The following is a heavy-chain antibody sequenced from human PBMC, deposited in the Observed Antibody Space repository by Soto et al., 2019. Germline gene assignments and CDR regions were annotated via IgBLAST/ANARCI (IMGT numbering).Heavy chain of an antibody. V-gene: IGHV4-34*01. D-gene: IGHD3-16*02. Sequence: TLSLTCAVYGGSFSGYYWSWIRQPPGKGLEWIGEINHSGSTNYNPSLESRVTISVDTSKNQFSLKLSSVTAADTAVYYCASRYSWGQGTLVTVSS. J-gene: IGHJ4*02. CDR1: GGSFSGYY. CDR2: INHSGST. CDR3: ASRYS.